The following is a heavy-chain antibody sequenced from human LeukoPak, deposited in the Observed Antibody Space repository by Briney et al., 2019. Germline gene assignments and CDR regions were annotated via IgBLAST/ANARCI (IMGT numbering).Heavy chain of an antibody. CDR3: AKDPYTKHAFDI. Sequence: PGGSLRLSCAASGFTVSSYAMSWVRQAPGKGLEWVSVISGRSGSTYYADSVKGRFTISRDNSKNTLYLRMNSLRAEDTAVYYCAKDPYTKHAFDIWGQGTMVTVSS. J-gene: IGHJ3*02. D-gene: IGHD3-16*01. CDR1: GFTVSSYA. CDR2: ISGRSGST. V-gene: IGHV3-23*01.